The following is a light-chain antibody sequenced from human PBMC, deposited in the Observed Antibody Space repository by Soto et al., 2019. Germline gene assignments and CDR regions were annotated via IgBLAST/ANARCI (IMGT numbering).Light chain of an antibody. V-gene: IGKV1-39*01. Sequence: DIQMTQSPSSLSASVGDRVTITCRASQSISSYLKWYQQKPGKAPKLLIYAASSLKSGVTSRLSGSGSGTDFTLTISNLQPEDFATYYCQQSYSTWLTFGGGTKVDIK. J-gene: IGKJ4*01. CDR1: QSISSY. CDR3: QQSYSTWLT. CDR2: AAS.